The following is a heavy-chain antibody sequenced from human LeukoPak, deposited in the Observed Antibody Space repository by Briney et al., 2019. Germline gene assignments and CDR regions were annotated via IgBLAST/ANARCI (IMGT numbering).Heavy chain of an antibody. CDR3: AKVIGVRVAAAPGLDP. CDR1: GFTFSSYG. J-gene: IGHJ5*02. Sequence: GGSLRLSCAASGFTFSSYGMHWVRQAPGKGLEWVAVISYDGSNKYYADSVKGRFTISRDNSKNTLYLQMNSLRAGDTAVYYCAKVIGVRVAAAPGLDPWGQGTLVTVSS. CDR2: ISYDGSNK. D-gene: IGHD6-13*01. V-gene: IGHV3-30*18.